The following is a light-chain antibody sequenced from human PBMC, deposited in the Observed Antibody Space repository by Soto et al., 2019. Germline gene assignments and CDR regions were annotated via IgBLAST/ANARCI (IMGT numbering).Light chain of an antibody. V-gene: IGKV3-11*01. CDR3: QQRSIGLT. J-gene: IGKJ4*01. CDR1: QSVSSY. Sequence: EIVLTQSPATLSLSPGERATLSCRASQSVSSYLAWYQQKPGQAPRLLIYDASNRATGIPARFSGSGSGTDFTLTISSLEPEEFAVYYCQQRSIGLTFGGGTKVEIK. CDR2: DAS.